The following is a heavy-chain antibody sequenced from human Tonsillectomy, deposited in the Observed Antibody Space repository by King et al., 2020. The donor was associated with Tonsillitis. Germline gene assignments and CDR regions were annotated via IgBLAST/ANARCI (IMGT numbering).Heavy chain of an antibody. CDR1: GFSLRNARMG. CDR3: ARMRGVFWSGYNDY. Sequence: TLKESGPVLVKPTETLTLTCTVSGFSLRNARMGVTCIRQPPGKALEWLAHIFSNDEKSYRTSLKNRLTISQDTSKSQVVLTMTNMDPVDTATYYCARMRGVFWSGYNDYWGQGTLVTVSS. CDR2: IFSNDEK. J-gene: IGHJ4*02. V-gene: IGHV2-26*01. D-gene: IGHD3-3*01.